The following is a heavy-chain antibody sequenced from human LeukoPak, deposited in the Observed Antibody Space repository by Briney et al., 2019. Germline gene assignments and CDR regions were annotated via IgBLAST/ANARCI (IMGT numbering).Heavy chain of an antibody. CDR1: GFPFSSYS. Sequence: PGGSLRLSCAASGFPFSSYSINWVRQAPGKGLEWVSYISGSSITIYYADSVKDRFTISRDSAKNSLYLQMNSLRAEDTAVYYCARGLGRSDGNYYFDYWGQGTLVTVSS. CDR3: ARGLGRSDGNYYFDY. J-gene: IGHJ4*02. D-gene: IGHD1-7*01. V-gene: IGHV3-48*04. CDR2: ISGSSITI.